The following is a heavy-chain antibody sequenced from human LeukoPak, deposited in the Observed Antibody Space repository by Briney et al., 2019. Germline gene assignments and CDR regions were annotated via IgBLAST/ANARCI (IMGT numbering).Heavy chain of an antibody. Sequence: GGSLRLSCTASGFTFSNAWMNWVRQAPGKGLEWVANIKRDGSEKYYVDSVKGRFTISRDSAKNSLDLQMNSLRVEDTAVYYCARLGPASSGWPESFDYWGQGTLVTVSS. CDR3: ARLGPASSGWPESFDY. CDR1: GFTFSNAW. CDR2: IKRDGSEK. V-gene: IGHV3-7*03. D-gene: IGHD6-19*01. J-gene: IGHJ4*02.